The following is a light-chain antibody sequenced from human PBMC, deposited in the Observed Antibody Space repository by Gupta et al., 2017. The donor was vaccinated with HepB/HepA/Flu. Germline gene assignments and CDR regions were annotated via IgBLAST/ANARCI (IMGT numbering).Light chain of an antibody. J-gene: IGLJ3*02. CDR3: YSTDKTDNHRV. Sequence: SSELPQPPSVSVSPGQTARITCFGDAFPRKYAYWYQQKSGQAPVLVIYEDSKRPSGIRERFSGSKSVTRATLTISGAQVDDEADYYCYSTDKTDNHRVFGGGTKLTVL. CDR1: AFPRKY. V-gene: IGLV3-10*01. CDR2: EDS.